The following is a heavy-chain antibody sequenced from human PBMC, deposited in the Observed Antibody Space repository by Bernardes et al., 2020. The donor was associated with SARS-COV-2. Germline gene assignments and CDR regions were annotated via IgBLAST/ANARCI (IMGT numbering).Heavy chain of an antibody. D-gene: IGHD4-4*01. CDR1: GFTFGDHA. J-gene: IGHJ4*02. Sequence: GGSLRLSCTASGFTFGDHAMSWFRQAPGKGREWVGFIRSKPYGGTTGYAASVRGRFTISRDDSKSIAYLQMNSLKSEDTAVYYCSRGGDDYSIFWGQGTLVTVSS. CDR3: SRGGDDYSIF. V-gene: IGHV3-49*03. CDR2: IRSKPYGGTT.